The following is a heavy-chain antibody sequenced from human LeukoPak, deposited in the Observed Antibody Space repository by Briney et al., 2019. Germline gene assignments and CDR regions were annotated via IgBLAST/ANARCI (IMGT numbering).Heavy chain of an antibody. CDR2: IYYSGST. D-gene: IGHD3-22*01. J-gene: IGHJ5*02. Sequence: SETLSLTCTVSGGSISSYYWSWIRQPPGKGLEWIGYIYYSGSTNYNPSLKSRVTISLDTSKNQFSLKLSSVTAADTAVYYCARDGPYYYDSSGYYPSGAHLRFDPWGQGTLVTVSS. V-gene: IGHV4-59*01. CDR1: GGSISSYY. CDR3: ARDGPYYYDSSGYYPSGAHLRFDP.